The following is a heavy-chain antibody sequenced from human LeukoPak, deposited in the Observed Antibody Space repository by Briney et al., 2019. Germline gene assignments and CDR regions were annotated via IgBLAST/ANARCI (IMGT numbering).Heavy chain of an antibody. V-gene: IGHV4-34*01. Sequence: SETLSLTCAVYGGSFSGYYWSWIRQPPGKGLEWIGEINHSGSTNYNPSLKSRVTISVDTSKNQFSLKLSSVTAADTAVYYCARHISKGRLRYFDWLFDYYYYYMDVWGKGTTVTISS. CDR2: INHSGST. D-gene: IGHD3-9*01. CDR1: GGSFSGYY. J-gene: IGHJ6*03. CDR3: ARHISKGRLRYFDWLFDYYYYYMDV.